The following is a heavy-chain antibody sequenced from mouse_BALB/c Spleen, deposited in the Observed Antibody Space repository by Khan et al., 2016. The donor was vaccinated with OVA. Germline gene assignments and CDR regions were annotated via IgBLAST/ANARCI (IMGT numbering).Heavy chain of an antibody. CDR1: GYTFTNYV. V-gene: IGHV1S136*01. Sequence: VRLQQSGPELVEPGASVKMSCKASGYTFTNYVMHWVKQKPGQGLEWIGYINPYNAGTRYNEKFKGKATLTSDISSTTAYMELSSLTSEDSAVYYCAREASGWDFSFPYWGQGTLVTVST. CDR3: AREASGWDFSFPY. J-gene: IGHJ3*01. CDR2: INPYNAGT. D-gene: IGHD4-1*01.